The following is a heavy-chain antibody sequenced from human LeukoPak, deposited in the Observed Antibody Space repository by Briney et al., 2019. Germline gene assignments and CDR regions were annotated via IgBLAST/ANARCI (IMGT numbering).Heavy chain of an antibody. D-gene: IGHD3-22*01. Sequence: SETLSLTCTASGGSISSYYWSWIRQPAGKGLEWIGRIYTSGSTYYNPSLKSRVTISLDTSENLFSLRLTSVTAADTAVYFCARTNYYDSNDFPRYFDLWGRGTLVTVSS. CDR1: GGSISSYY. J-gene: IGHJ2*01. V-gene: IGHV4-4*07. CDR2: IYTSGST. CDR3: ARTNYYDSNDFPRYFDL.